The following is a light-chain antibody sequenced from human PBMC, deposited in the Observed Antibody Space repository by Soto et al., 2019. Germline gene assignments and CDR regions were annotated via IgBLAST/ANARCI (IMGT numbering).Light chain of an antibody. CDR3: QQYNKWPQT. J-gene: IGKJ1*01. CDR2: GAS. Sequence: EAVLTQSPATLSVFPGERATLSCRASQSVAANLAWYQQRPGQAPRLLIYGASKRAIGLPARVSGSGSGTEFTLTITRLQSEDFAVYYCQQYNKWPQTFGQGTKVDIK. V-gene: IGKV3-15*01. CDR1: QSVAAN.